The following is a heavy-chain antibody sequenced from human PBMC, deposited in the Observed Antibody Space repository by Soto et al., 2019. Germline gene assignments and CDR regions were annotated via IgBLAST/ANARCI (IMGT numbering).Heavy chain of an antibody. J-gene: IGHJ4*02. Sequence: GGSLRLSCAASGFTFEDYGMSWVRQLPGKGLQWVGRIKSKTDGGTADYAAPVTGRFTISRDESHNTLYLQMSSLKTDDTAVYFCAASVTTPGAFDYWGQGILVTVSS. CDR1: GFTFEDYG. V-gene: IGHV3-15*01. CDR2: IKSKTDGGTA. CDR3: AASVTTPGAFDY. D-gene: IGHD1-1*01.